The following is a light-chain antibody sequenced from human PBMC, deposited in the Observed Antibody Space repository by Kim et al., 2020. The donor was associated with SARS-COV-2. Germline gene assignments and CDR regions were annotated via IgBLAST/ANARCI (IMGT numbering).Light chain of an antibody. Sequence: DIQMTQSPSSLTASVGDRVTITCRASQSIGKYLTWYQQKPGKAPYLLINAASSLLSGVPSRFSASGSGTDFTLTISSLQPEDFGTYSCQQSFIIPLTFGGGTKVDIK. CDR3: QQSFIIPLT. CDR1: QSIGKY. V-gene: IGKV1-39*01. J-gene: IGKJ4*01. CDR2: AAS.